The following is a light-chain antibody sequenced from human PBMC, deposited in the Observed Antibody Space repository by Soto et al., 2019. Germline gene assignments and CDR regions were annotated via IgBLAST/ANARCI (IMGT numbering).Light chain of an antibody. CDR2: DAS. Sequence: EIVLTQSPATLSLSPGERATLSCRASQSVSSYLAWYQQKPGQAPRLLIYDASNRATGIPARFSGSGSGTDFTLTISSLEPEDFAVYYCQQDYNSPITFGQGTRLEIK. CDR3: QQDYNSPIT. V-gene: IGKV3-11*01. CDR1: QSVSSY. J-gene: IGKJ5*01.